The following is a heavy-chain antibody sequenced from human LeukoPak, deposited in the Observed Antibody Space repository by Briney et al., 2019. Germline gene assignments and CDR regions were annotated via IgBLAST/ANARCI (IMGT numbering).Heavy chain of an antibody. CDR2: MNPNSGNT. D-gene: IGHD3-22*01. Sequence: ASVKVSCKASGGTFSSYAISWVRQAPGQGLEWMGWMNPNSGNTGYAQKFQGRVTMTRNTSISTAYMELSSLRSEDTAVYYCARGLYYYDSSGYAYYFDYWGQGTLVTVSS. V-gene: IGHV1-8*02. CDR1: GGTFSSYA. J-gene: IGHJ4*02. CDR3: ARGLYYYDSSGYAYYFDY.